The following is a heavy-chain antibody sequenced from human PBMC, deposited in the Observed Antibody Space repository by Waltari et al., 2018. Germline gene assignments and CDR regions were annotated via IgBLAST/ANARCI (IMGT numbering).Heavy chain of an antibody. D-gene: IGHD3-10*01. CDR2: MNPTSGST. CDR3: ARDYGSGTYYYMDV. J-gene: IGHJ6*03. V-gene: IGHV1-8*03. Sequence: QVQLVQSGAEVKKPGASVKVSRKASGYSFTSYNINWVRQAAGQGLEWMGWMNPTSGSTGYAQKFQDRVTITRNTSIGTAYMELRSLRSEDTAVYYCARDYGSGTYYYMDVWGKGTTVTVSS. CDR1: GYSFTSYN.